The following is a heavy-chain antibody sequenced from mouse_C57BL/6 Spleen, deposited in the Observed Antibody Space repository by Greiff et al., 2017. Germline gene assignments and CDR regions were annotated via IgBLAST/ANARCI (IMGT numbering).Heavy chain of an antibody. CDR3: ARSLDYDWYFDV. Sequence: QVQLQQSGAELVRPGASVKLSCKASGYTFTDYYINWVKQRPGQGLEWIARIYPGSGNTYYNEKFKGKATLTAEKSSSTAYMQLSSLTSEDSAVYFWARSLDYDWYFDVWGTGTTVTVSS. V-gene: IGHV1-76*01. J-gene: IGHJ1*03. D-gene: IGHD2-4*01. CDR2: IYPGSGNT. CDR1: GYTFTDYY.